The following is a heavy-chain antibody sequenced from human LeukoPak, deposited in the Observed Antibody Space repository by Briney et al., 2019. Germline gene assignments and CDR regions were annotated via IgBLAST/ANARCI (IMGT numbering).Heavy chain of an antibody. V-gene: IGHV1-69*01. D-gene: IGHD5-12*01. J-gene: IGHJ6*03. Sequence: GSSVKVSCKASGGTFSSYAISWVRQAPGQGLEWMGGIIPIFGTANYAQKFQGRVTITADESTSTAYKELSSLRSEDTAVYYCAREGNSGYYYYYYMDVWGKGTTVTVSS. CDR1: GGTFSSYA. CDR2: IIPIFGTA. CDR3: AREGNSGYYYYYYMDV.